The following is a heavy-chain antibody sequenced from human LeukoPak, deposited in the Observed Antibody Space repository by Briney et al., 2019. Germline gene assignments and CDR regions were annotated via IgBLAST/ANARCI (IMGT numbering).Heavy chain of an antibody. CDR3: ATDLGYYYDSSRGQVRC. Sequence: GASVKVSCKVSGYTLTELSMHWVRQAPGKGLEWMGGFDPEDGETIYAQKFQGRVTMTEDTSTDTAYMGLSSLRSEDTAVYYCATDLGYYYDSSRGQVRCWGQGTLVTVSS. CDR2: FDPEDGET. J-gene: IGHJ4*02. CDR1: GYTLTELS. D-gene: IGHD3-22*01. V-gene: IGHV1-24*01.